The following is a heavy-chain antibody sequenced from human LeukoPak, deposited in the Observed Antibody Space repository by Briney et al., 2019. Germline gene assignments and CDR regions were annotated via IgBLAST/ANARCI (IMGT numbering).Heavy chain of an antibody. Sequence: GGSLRLSCAASGFTFSSYSMNWVRQAPGKGLEWVSSISSSSSYIYYADSVKGRFTISRDNAKNSLYLQMNSQRAEDTAVYYCARAMITFGGPGGDAFDIWGQGTMVTVSS. CDR1: GFTFSSYS. D-gene: IGHD3-16*01. J-gene: IGHJ3*02. V-gene: IGHV3-21*01. CDR3: ARAMITFGGPGGDAFDI. CDR2: ISSSSSYI.